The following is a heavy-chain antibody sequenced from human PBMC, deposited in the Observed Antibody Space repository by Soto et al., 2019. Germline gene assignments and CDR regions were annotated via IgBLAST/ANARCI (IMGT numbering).Heavy chain of an antibody. CDR3: ARVHYLLGSYRILDY. V-gene: IGHV1-18*04. J-gene: IGHJ4*02. CDR2: ISAYNANT. CDR1: GYTFTSYD. Sequence: QVQLVQSGAEVKKPGASVKVSCKASGYTFTSYDISWVRQAPGQGLEWMGWISAYNANTNYAQNLQGRVTMTTDTSTSTAYMELRSLRSDDTAVYYCARVHYLLGSYRILDYWGQGTLVTVSS. D-gene: IGHD3-16*02.